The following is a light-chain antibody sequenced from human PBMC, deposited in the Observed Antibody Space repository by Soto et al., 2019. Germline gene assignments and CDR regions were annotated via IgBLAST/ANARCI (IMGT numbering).Light chain of an antibody. V-gene: IGLV2-14*01. CDR2: EVS. CDR1: SSDVGGYNY. CDR3: SSYTSSSTLWV. Sequence: QSALTQPASVSGSPGQSITISCTGTSSDVGGYNYVSWYQQHPGKAPKLMIYEVSNRPSGVSNRFSGSKSGNTASLTISGLQAEDEADFYCSSYTSSSTLWVFGGGTTLTVL. J-gene: IGLJ3*02.